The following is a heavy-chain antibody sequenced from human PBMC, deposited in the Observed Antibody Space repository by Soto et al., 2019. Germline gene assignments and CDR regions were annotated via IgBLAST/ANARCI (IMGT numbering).Heavy chain of an antibody. J-gene: IGHJ6*01. V-gene: IGHV3-30*02. CDR3: AKKVWSGPMDV. Sequence: DSVKGGFTISRDNSKNTLYLQMNSLRAEDTAVYYCAKKVWSGPMDVWGEGNTVTVS. D-gene: IGHD3-3*01.